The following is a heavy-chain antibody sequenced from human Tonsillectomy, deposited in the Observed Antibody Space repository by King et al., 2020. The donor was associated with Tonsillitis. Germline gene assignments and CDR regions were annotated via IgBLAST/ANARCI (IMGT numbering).Heavy chain of an antibody. V-gene: IGHV4-59*01. D-gene: IGHD3-22*01. Sequence: QLQESGPGLVKPSETLSLTCTVSGGSISNYYWSWIRQPPGKGLELIGYISYSGSTNYNPSLKSRVTIPADTSKNQFSLNLSSVTGADTAVYYCARLGSMIVVGERYFDYWGQGTLVTVSS. J-gene: IGHJ4*02. CDR3: ARLGSMIVVGERYFDY. CDR1: GGSISNYY. CDR2: ISYSGST.